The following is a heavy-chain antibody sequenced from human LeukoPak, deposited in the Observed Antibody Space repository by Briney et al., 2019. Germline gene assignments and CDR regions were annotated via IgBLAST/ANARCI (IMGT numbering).Heavy chain of an antibody. CDR2: ISGSGFTI. V-gene: IGHV3-48*04. J-gene: IGHJ4*02. CDR1: GFTLSNYS. Sequence: GGSLRLSCAVSGFTLSNYSMNWVRQAPGKGLEWISYISGSGFTIHYADSVKGRFTISRDNAKNSLYLQMNSLRTDDMAVYYCAKGRGLLWFGESIDYWGQGTLVTVSS. D-gene: IGHD3-10*01. CDR3: AKGRGLLWFGESIDY.